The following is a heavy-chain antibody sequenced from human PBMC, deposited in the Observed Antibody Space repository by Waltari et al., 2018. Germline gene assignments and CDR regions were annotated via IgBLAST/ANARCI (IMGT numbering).Heavy chain of an antibody. CDR1: GGALSTYY. CDR3: GRLEDCTGPGGPCYSADPFAMDV. Sequence: QVELQQWGAGLLQPSETLSLTCAVSGGALSTYYWGWIRQTPGKGREWVGELNHAGFTNLNPPLRGRVSLSVAPAKRQFFLQLKSVTAADTALYYCGRLEDCTGPGGPCYSADPFAMDVWGRGTTVTVSS. CDR2: LNHAGFT. J-gene: IGHJ6*02. V-gene: IGHV4-34*01. D-gene: IGHD2-8*02.